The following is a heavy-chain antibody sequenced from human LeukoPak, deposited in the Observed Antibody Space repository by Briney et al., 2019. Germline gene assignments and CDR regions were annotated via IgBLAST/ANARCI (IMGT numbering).Heavy chain of an antibody. J-gene: IGHJ4*02. CDR2: ISAYNGNT. Sequence: ASVKVSCMASGYTFISYVISGVGPAPGQGVEGMGLISAYNGNTNYAQKLQGRVTMTTDTSTSTAYMELRSLRSDDTAVYYCARDRYDFWSGQYYFDYWGQGTLVTVSS. CDR3: ARDRYDFWSGQYYFDY. CDR1: GYTFISYV. D-gene: IGHD3-3*01. V-gene: IGHV1-18*01.